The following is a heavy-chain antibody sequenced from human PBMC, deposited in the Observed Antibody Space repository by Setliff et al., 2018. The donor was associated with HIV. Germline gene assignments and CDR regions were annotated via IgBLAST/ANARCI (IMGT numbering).Heavy chain of an antibody. J-gene: IGHJ4*02. CDR2: IDHRGST. V-gene: IGHV4-34*01. Sequence: LSLTCAVYGGSFSGYYWSWIRQPPGKGLEWVGDIDHRGSTNYNPSLKTRVTISVDTAKNQFSLQLRSLTAADTAIYYCARGSAEMPRDWGQGTLVTVTS. CDR3: ARGSAEMPRD. D-gene: IGHD2-2*01. CDR1: GGSFSGYY.